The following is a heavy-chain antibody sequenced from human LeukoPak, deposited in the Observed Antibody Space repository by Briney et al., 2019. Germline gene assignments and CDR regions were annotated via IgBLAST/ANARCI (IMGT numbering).Heavy chain of an antibody. CDR3: AKTGTYSIAN. J-gene: IGHJ4*02. V-gene: IGHV4-39*07. D-gene: IGHD6-13*01. CDR2: IYYSGST. Sequence: PSETLSLTCTVSGGSISSSSYYWGWIRQPPGKGLECIGSIYYSGSTYYNPSLKSRVTMSLDKSKSQFSLTLSSVTAADTAVYYCAKTGTYSIANWGQGTLVTVSS. CDR1: GGSISSSSYY.